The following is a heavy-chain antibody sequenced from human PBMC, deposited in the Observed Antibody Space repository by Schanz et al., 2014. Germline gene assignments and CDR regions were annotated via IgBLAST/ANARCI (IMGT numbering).Heavy chain of an antibody. CDR2: VNPSVRGT. V-gene: IGHV1-46*03. CDR1: GYTLSAYS. Sequence: QVQLVQSGTQVKKPGASVKVSCKASGYTLSAYSLHWVRQAPGQGLEWMGIVNPSVRGTHFAREFQGRVTVTSDTSTSTVYMELSGLRSEDTAVYYCAGAFDSSGYYFDSWGQGTLVIVSS. CDR3: AGAFDSSGYYFDS. D-gene: IGHD3-22*01. J-gene: IGHJ4*02.